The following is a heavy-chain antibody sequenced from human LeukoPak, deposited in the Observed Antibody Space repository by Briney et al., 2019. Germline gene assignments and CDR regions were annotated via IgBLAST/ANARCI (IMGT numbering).Heavy chain of an antibody. CDR2: ISPNADWT. Sequence: GGSLRLSCAASGFPFGSLGMSLVRQAPGKGLEWVSFISPNADWTAYAESGEGRFTISRDNPRNTLYMQTNSQRDEDTALYYCAIMHGYYDGRGYWVQWGQGTLVTVSS. CDR3: AIMHGYYDGRGYWVQ. V-gene: IGHV3-23*01. D-gene: IGHD3-22*01. CDR1: GFPFGSLG. J-gene: IGHJ1*01.